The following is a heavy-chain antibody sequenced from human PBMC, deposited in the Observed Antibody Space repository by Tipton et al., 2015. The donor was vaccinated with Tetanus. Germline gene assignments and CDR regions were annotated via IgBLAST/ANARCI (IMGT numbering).Heavy chain of an antibody. CDR3: ARRVYDSKETRIDY. J-gene: IGHJ4*02. D-gene: IGHD3-22*01. CDR2: MNPNSGNT. V-gene: IGHV1-8*01. Sequence: QVQLVQSGAEVKKPGASVKVSCKASGYTFTSYDINWVRQATGQGLEWMGWMNPNSGNTGYAQKFQGRVTMTRNTSISTAYMELSSMRSEDTAVYYCARRVYDSKETRIDYWGQGTLVTVSS. CDR1: GYTFTSYD.